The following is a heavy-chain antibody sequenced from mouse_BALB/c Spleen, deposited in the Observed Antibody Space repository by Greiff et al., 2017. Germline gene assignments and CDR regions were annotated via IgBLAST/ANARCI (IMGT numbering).Heavy chain of an antibody. CDR3: ARSNYGNYEGAMDY. J-gene: IGHJ4*01. CDR2: ISSGSSTI. D-gene: IGHD2-1*01. Sequence: EVMLVESGGGLVQPGGSRKLSCAASGFTFSSFGMHWVRQAPEKGLEWVAYISSGSSTIYYADTVKGRFTISRDNPKNTLFLQMTSLRSEDTAMYYCARSNYGNYEGAMDYWGQGTSVTVSS. V-gene: IGHV5-17*02. CDR1: GFTFSSFG.